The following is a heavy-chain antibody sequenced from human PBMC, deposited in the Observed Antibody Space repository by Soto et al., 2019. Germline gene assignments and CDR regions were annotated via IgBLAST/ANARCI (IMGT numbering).Heavy chain of an antibody. CDR2: IIPVYGKT. V-gene: IGHV1-69*01. J-gene: IGHJ3*02. CDR3: AREAVAGLLGAFDI. Sequence: QVQLVQSGAEVKEPGSSVKVSCKASGGSFSSNAFSWVRQAPGQGLEWMGGIIPVYGKTDYAQQFQGRVTITADESTSTAYMELSSLSSEDTAVYYCAREAVAGLLGAFDIWGQGTMVTVSS. CDR1: GGSFSSNA. D-gene: IGHD6-19*01.